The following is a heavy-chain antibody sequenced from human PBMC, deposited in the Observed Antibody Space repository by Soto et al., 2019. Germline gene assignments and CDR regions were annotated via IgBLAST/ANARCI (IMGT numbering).Heavy chain of an antibody. Sequence: EVQLVESGGGLVKPGGSLRLSFAAPGFTFRGNSMNWSRQAPGKGLGWVSSISSSSSYIYYADSVKGRFTISRDNAKNSLYLQMNSLRAEDTAVYYCARASIVATNDYYYYYMDVWGKGTTVTVSS. J-gene: IGHJ6*03. V-gene: IGHV3-21*01. D-gene: IGHD5-12*01. CDR1: GFTFRGNS. CDR2: ISSSSSYI. CDR3: ARASIVATNDYYYYYMDV.